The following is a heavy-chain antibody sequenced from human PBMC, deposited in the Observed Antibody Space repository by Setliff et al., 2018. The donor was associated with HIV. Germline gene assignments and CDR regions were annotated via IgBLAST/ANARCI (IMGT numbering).Heavy chain of an antibody. CDR1: GFTFSSYA. Sequence: WGSLRLSCAASGFTFSSYAMSWVRQAPGKGLDWVSAISGSAGSTYYADSVKGRFTISRDNSKSTLYLQRNSLSAEDTAVYYCAKAARDYYDSSGYYNGIDYWGRGTLVTVSS. CDR2: ISGSAGST. V-gene: IGHV3-23*01. CDR3: AKAARDYYDSSGYYNGIDY. D-gene: IGHD3-22*01. J-gene: IGHJ4*02.